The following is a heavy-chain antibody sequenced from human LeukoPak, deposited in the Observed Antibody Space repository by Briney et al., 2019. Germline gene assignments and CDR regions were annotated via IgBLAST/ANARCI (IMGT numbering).Heavy chain of an antibody. V-gene: IGHV4-4*02. CDR1: GGSISSSNW. CDR3: AREGGFYRPLDY. CDR2: IYYSGST. Sequence: SETLSLTCAVSGGSISSSNWWNWVRQSPGKGLEWIGEIYYSGSTNYNSSLKSRVSISLDKSKKQFSLKLTSVTAADTAVYYCAREGGFYRPLDYSGQGTLVTVSS. D-gene: IGHD6-25*01. J-gene: IGHJ4*02.